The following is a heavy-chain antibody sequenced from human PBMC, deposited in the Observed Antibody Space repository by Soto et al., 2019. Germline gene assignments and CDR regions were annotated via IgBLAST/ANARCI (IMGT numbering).Heavy chain of an antibody. CDR1: GGSISSYY. CDR3: ARQMRGPIPYFGWLSPVTS. CDR2: IYYSGST. J-gene: IGHJ4*02. V-gene: IGHV4-59*08. Sequence: SETLSLTCTVSGGSISSYYWSWIRQPPGKGLEWVGYIYYSGSTNYNPSLKSRLTISVDTSKNQFSLRLTSVTAADTAVYFCARQMRGPIPYFGWLSPVTSWGQGTQVTVPQ. D-gene: IGHD3-9*01.